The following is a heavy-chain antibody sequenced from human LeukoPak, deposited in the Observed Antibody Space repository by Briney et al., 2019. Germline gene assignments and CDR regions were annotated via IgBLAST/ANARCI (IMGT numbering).Heavy chain of an antibody. J-gene: IGHJ5*02. CDR1: GGSFSGYY. V-gene: IGHV4-34*01. CDR2: IYYSGST. Sequence: SETLSLTCAVYGGSFSGYYWSWIRQPPGKGLEWIGSIYYSGSTYYNPSLKSRVTISVDTSKNQFSLKLSSVTAADTAVYYCARHEWIAAAGIKYNWFDPWGQGTLVTVSS. D-gene: IGHD6-13*01. CDR3: ARHEWIAAAGIKYNWFDP.